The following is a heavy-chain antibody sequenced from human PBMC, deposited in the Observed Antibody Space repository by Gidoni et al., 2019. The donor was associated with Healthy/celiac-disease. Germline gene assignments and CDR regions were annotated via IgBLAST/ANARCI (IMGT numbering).Heavy chain of an antibody. V-gene: IGHV4-31*03. CDR3: ARTGRNTPSDY. CDR1: VGSLSSGGYY. Sequence: QVQLQESGPGLVKPSQTLSLTCTVSVGSLSSGGYYWSWIRQHPGKGLEWIGYINYSGSTYYNPSLKSRVTISVDTSKNQFSLKLSSVTAADTAVYYCARTGRNTPSDYWGQGTLVTVSS. CDR2: INYSGST. J-gene: IGHJ4*02.